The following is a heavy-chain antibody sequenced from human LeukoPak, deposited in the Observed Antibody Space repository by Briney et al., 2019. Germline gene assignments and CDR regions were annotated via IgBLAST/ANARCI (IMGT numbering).Heavy chain of an antibody. CDR3: ARTPPRAWGWSNYYYMDV. V-gene: IGHV4-34*01. J-gene: IGHJ6*03. CDR1: GGSFSGYY. D-gene: IGHD7-27*01. Sequence: SETLSLTCAVYGGSFSGYYWSWIRQPPGKGLEWIGEINHSGSTNYNPSLKSRVTISVDTSKNQFSLKLSSVTAADTAVYYCARTPPRAWGWSNYYYMDVWGKGTTVTVSS. CDR2: INHSGST.